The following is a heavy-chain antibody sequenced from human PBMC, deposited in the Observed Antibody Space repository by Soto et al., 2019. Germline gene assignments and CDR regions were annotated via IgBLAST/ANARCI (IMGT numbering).Heavy chain of an antibody. J-gene: IGHJ6*02. CDR3: ARITWGRDHYYGMDV. CDR1: GGSFSGYY. Sequence: PSETLSLTCAVYGGSFSGYYWCWIRQPPGKGLEWIGEINHSGSTNYNPSLKSRVTISVDTSKNQFSLKLSSVTAADTALYYCARITWGRDHYYGMDVWGQGTTVTVSS. V-gene: IGHV4-34*01. D-gene: IGHD1-26*01. CDR2: INHSGST.